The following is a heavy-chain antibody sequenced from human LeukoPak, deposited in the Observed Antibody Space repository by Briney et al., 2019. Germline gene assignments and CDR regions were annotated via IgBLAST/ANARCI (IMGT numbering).Heavy chain of an antibody. CDR3: VRSPIGASAY. CDR2: ISPNNGDT. D-gene: IGHD3-10*01. J-gene: IGHJ4*02. V-gene: IGHV1-2*02. Sequence: GASVKVSCKASGYTFTGYYMHWVRQAPGVGLQWMGWISPNNGDTKYAEDFQDRVTMTRDTSISTAYMELTGLTPDDTAVYYCVRSPIGASAYWGRGTLVTVSS. CDR1: GYTFTGYY.